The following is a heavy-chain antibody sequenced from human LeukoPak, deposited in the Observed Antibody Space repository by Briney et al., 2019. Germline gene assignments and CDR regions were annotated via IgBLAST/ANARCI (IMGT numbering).Heavy chain of an antibody. CDR2: VSGSGANT. Sequence: PGGSLRLSCAASGFTFSNYGMGWVPQTPGKGLEWLSSVSGSGANTYYADSVKGRFTISRDNSRDRIYLQMNSLRTDDTAVYYCARLQPLVIPAAKLGFDYWGQGTLVTVSS. CDR3: ARLQPLVIPAAKLGFDY. J-gene: IGHJ4*02. V-gene: IGHV3-23*01. CDR1: GFTFSNYG. D-gene: IGHD2-2*01.